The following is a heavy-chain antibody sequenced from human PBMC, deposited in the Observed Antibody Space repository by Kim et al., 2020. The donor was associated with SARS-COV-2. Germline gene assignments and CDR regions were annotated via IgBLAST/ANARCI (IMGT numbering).Heavy chain of an antibody. Sequence: SETLSLTCTVSGGSISSSSYYWGWIRQPPGKGLEWIGSIYYSGRTYYNPSLKSRVTISVDTSKNQFSLKLSSVTAADTAVYYCARACGGDCWAFDYWGQGTLVTVSS. J-gene: IGHJ4*02. CDR2: IYYSGRT. V-gene: IGHV4-39*07. CDR3: ARACGGDCWAFDY. D-gene: IGHD2-21*02. CDR1: GGSISSSSYY.